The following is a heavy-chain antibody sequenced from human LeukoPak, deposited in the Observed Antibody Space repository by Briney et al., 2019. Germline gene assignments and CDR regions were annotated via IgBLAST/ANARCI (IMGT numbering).Heavy chain of an antibody. CDR2: IYYSGST. CDR1: GGSISSYY. J-gene: IGHJ4*02. Sequence: SETLSLTCTVSGGSISSYYWSWIRQPPGKGLEWIGYIYYSGSTNYNPSLKSRVTISVDTSKSQFSLKLSSVTAADTAVYYCARVGANYYDSSGYPYYFDYWGQGTLVTVSS. V-gene: IGHV4-59*01. D-gene: IGHD3-22*01. CDR3: ARVGANYYDSSGYPYYFDY.